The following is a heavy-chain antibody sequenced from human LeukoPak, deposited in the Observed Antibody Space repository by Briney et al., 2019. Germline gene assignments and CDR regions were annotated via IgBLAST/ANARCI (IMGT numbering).Heavy chain of an antibody. CDR2: ISTYNADT. J-gene: IGHJ4*02. V-gene: IGHV1-18*01. D-gene: IGHD3-9*01. CDR3: ARDPGQYYDILTGYYTPYYFDY. Sequence: GASVKVSCKASGYTFTSYGISWVRQAPGQGLEWTGWISTYNADTDYAQNLQGRVTMTTDTSTSTAYMELRSLRSDDTAVYYCARDPGQYYDILTGYYTPYYFDYWGQGTLVTVSS. CDR1: GYTFTSYG.